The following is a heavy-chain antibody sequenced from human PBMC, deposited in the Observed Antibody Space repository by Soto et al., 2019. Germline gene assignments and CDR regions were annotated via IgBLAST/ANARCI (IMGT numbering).Heavy chain of an antibody. Sequence: QVQLVQSGAEVKKPGSSVKVSCRAPGGTFNSHTISWVRQAPGQGLEGMGGIMPMFGVTNYARKFQGRLTMTAYEYTTTAYMEVSGWTSEDTAVYYCAGEGVTSSMSLPWMGYYCYGLDVWGQGTTVIVSS. CDR3: AGEGVTSSMSLPWMGYYCYGLDV. J-gene: IGHJ6*02. CDR1: GGTFNSHT. D-gene: IGHD2-2*01. CDR2: IMPMFGVT. V-gene: IGHV1-69*12.